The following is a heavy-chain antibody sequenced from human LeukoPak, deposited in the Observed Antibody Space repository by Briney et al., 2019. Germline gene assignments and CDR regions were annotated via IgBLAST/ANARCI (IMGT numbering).Heavy chain of an antibody. D-gene: IGHD2-15*01. CDR3: ARTTEGYCRGRSCYSYYYYMDV. Sequence: SETLSLTCTVSGGSLSSYYLSWIRQPPGKGLEWIGYIYYSGSTYYNPSLKSRVTISVDTSKNQFSLKLSSVTAADTAVYYCARTTEGYCRGRSCYSYYYYMDVWGKGTTVTVSS. CDR2: IYYSGST. CDR1: GGSLSSYY. J-gene: IGHJ6*03. V-gene: IGHV4-59*01.